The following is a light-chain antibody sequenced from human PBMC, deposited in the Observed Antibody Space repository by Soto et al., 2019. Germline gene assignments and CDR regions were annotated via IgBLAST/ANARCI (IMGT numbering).Light chain of an antibody. CDR2: DSN. J-gene: IGLJ2*01. CDR3: GTWDSSLSAGV. CDR1: SSNIGNNY. V-gene: IGLV1-51*01. Sequence: QSVLTQPPSVSAAPGQKVTISCSGSSSNIGNNYVSWYQQLPGTAPKLLIYDSNMRPSGIPDRFSGSKSGTSATLGITGLQTGDEADYYCGTWDSSLSAGVFGGGPKVTVL.